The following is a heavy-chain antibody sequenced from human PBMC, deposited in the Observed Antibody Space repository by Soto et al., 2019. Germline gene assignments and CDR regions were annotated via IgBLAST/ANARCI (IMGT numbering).Heavy chain of an antibody. J-gene: IGHJ3*02. Sequence: ASVKVSCKVSGYTLTELSMHWVRQAPGKGLEWMGGFDPEDGETIYAQKFQGRVTMTEDTSTDTAYMELSSLRSEDTAVYYCATVFPWGPALGPDAFDIWGQGTMVTVSS. CDR1: GYTLTELS. D-gene: IGHD3-16*01. CDR3: ATVFPWGPALGPDAFDI. CDR2: FDPEDGET. V-gene: IGHV1-24*01.